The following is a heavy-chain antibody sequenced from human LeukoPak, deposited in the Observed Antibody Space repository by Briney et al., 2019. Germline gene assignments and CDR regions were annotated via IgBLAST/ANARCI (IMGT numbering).Heavy chain of an antibody. V-gene: IGHV3-74*01. CDR1: GFTFSTYW. J-gene: IGHJ1*01. CDR3: ARAPSEIGGYYPEYFRH. D-gene: IGHD3-3*01. Sequence: GGSLRLSCAASGFTFSTYWMHWVHQAPGKGLVWVSRIKSDGSTNYADSVKGRFTISRDNAKNTVSLQMNSLRPEDTGVYYCARAPSEIGGYYPEYFRHWGQGTLVTVSS. CDR2: IKSDGST.